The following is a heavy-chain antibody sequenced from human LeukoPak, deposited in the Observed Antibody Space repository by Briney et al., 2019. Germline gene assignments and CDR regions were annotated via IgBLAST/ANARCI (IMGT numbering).Heavy chain of an antibody. CDR2: ISYDGSNK. CDR1: GFTFTDFA. CDR3: ARDPSYYYGSGSYSYYYYGMDV. J-gene: IGHJ6*02. D-gene: IGHD3-10*01. Sequence: GGSLRLSCSASGFTFTDFAMHWVRQAPGKGLEWVAVISYDGSNKYYADSVKGRFTISRDNSKNTLYLQMNSLRAEDTAVYYCARDPSYYYGSGSYSYYYYGMDVWGQGTTVTVSS. V-gene: IGHV3-30*04.